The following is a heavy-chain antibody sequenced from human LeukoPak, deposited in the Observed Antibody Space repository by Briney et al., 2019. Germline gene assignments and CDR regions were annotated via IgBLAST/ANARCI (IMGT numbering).Heavy chain of an antibody. CDR3: AKGDRWELPDFDY. V-gene: IGHV3-43*01. CDR1: GFTFDDYT. J-gene: IGHJ4*02. D-gene: IGHD1-26*01. Sequence: GGSLRLSCAASGFTFDDYTMHWVRQAPGKGLEWVSLISWDGGSTYYADSVKGRFTISRDNSKNSLYLQMNSLRTEDTALYYCAKGDRWELPDFDYWGQGTLVTVSS. CDR2: ISWDGGST.